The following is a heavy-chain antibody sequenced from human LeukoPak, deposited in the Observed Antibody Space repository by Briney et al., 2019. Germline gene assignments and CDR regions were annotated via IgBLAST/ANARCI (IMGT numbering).Heavy chain of an antibody. CDR1: GFTVSSNY. D-gene: IGHD2-15*01. CDR3: ARVVVYGMDV. Sequence: GGSLRLSCAASGFTVSSNYMSWVRQAPGKGLEWVSAISGSGGSTYYADSVKGRFTISRDNSKNTLYLQMNSLRADDTAVYYCARVVVYGMDVWGQGTTVTVSS. V-gene: IGHV3-23*01. CDR2: ISGSGGST. J-gene: IGHJ6*02.